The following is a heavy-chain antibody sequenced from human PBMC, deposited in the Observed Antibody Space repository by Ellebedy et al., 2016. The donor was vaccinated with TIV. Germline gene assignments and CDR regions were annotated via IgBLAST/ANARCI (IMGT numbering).Heavy chain of an antibody. Sequence: GESLKISXEASGFTFSNYAMNWVRQAPGKGLEWVSAISGSDAGTYYADSVKGRFTISRDNSKNTVYLQMNSLRPEDTGVYYCAKRLRSGAAGTSGYFDYWGQGTLVTVSS. J-gene: IGHJ4*02. D-gene: IGHD6-13*01. CDR3: AKRLRSGAAGTSGYFDY. CDR2: ISGSDAGT. CDR1: GFTFSNYA. V-gene: IGHV3-23*01.